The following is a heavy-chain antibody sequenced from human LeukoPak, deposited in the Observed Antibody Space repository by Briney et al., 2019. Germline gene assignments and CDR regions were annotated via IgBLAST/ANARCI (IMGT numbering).Heavy chain of an antibody. Sequence: SETLSHTCTVSGGSISRSSYYWGWIRQPPGKGLEWIGSIFYSGSTYYNPSLKSRVTISVDTSKNQFSLKVTSVTAADTAVYYCARWRDGYTYDSWGQGTLVTVSS. D-gene: IGHD5-24*01. V-gene: IGHV4-39*07. CDR3: ARWRDGYTYDS. J-gene: IGHJ4*02. CDR2: IFYSGST. CDR1: GGSISRSSYY.